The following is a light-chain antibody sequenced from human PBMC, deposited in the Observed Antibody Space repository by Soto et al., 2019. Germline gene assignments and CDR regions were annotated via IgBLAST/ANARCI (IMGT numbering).Light chain of an antibody. CDR2: GAS. CDR3: LQTYRTPFT. J-gene: IGKJ3*01. CDR1: QSITSF. Sequence: DIQMTQSPSSLSASVGDRVTITCRASQSITSFLSWYQHKPGKAPKLLIYGASSLHRGVPSRFSGSGSGTDFTLTISSLQPGDFATSYCLQTYRTPFTFGPGTTVDLK. V-gene: IGKV1-39*01.